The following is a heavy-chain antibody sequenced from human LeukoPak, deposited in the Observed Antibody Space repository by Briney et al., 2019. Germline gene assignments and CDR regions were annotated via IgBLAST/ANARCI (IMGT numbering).Heavy chain of an antibody. CDR1: GYTLTQLS. CDR2: FDPEDGET. Sequence: GASVKVSCKVSGYTLTQLSMHWVRQAPGKGLEWMGGFDPEDGETIYAQKFQGRVTLPQDTSTDKAYMELSSLRSEDTAVYYCAGSEPPASSIRGRLLDYWGQGTLVTDTS. J-gene: IGHJ4*02. V-gene: IGHV1-24*01. D-gene: IGHD6-6*01. CDR3: AGSEPPASSIRGRLLDY.